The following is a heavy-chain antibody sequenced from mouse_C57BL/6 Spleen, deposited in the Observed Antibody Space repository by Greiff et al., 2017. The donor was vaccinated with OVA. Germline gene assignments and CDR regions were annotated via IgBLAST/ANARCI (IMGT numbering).Heavy chain of an antibody. V-gene: IGHV1-52*01. CDR1: GYTFTSYW. Sequence: QVQLQQSGAELVRPGSSVKLSCKASGYTFTSYWMHWVKQRPIQGLEWIGNIDPSDSETHYNQKFKDKATLTVDKSSSTAYMQLSSLTSEDSAVYYCARGEFITTVVEGFAYWGQGTLVTVSA. D-gene: IGHD1-1*01. CDR2: IDPSDSET. CDR3: ARGEFITTVVEGFAY. J-gene: IGHJ3*01.